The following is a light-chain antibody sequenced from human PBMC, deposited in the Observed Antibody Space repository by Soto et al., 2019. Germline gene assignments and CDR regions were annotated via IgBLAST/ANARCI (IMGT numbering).Light chain of an antibody. Sequence: QSALAQPASVSGSPGQSITISCTGTSGYVGTYSRVSWYQQHPGKAPKVVIYEGHKRPSGVPDRFSGSTSVNTASLTISGLQPDDEADYYCCLYVGATTYVFGTGTKVTVL. J-gene: IGLJ1*01. V-gene: IGLV2-23*01. CDR2: EGH. CDR1: SGYVGTYSR. CDR3: CLYVGATTYV.